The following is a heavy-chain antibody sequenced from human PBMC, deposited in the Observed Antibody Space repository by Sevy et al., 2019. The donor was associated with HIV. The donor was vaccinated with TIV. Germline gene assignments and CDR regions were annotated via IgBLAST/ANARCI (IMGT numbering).Heavy chain of an antibody. J-gene: IGHJ4*02. V-gene: IGHV3-21*01. CDR1: GFTFSNYF. D-gene: IGHD3-10*01. Sequence: GGSLRLSCAASGFTFSNYFINWVRQAPGKGLEWVSSINIGSSYIFYADSVKGRFTISRDNAKNSLYLHMNSLRAEDTAVYYCARGGYYGSLYYFDYWGPGTLVTVSS. CDR3: ARGGYYGSLYYFDY. CDR2: INIGSSYI.